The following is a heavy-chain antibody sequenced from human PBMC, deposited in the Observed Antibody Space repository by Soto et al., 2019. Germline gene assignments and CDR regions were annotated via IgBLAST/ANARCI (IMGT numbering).Heavy chain of an antibody. CDR2: IYPGDSDT. CDR3: ARRVVVPAAASYYYYMDV. CDR1: GYSFTSDW. Sequence: GESLKISCKGSGYSFTSDWIGWVRQMPGKGLEWMGIIYPGDSDTRYSPSFQGQVTISADKSISTAYLQWSSLKASDTAMYYCARRVVVPAAASYYYYMDVWGKGTTVTVSS. J-gene: IGHJ6*03. V-gene: IGHV5-51*01. D-gene: IGHD2-2*01.